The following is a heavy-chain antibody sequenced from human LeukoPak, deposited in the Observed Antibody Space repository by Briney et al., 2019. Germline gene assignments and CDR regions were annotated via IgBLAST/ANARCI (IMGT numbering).Heavy chain of an antibody. J-gene: IGHJ4*02. CDR1: GFTFSYYA. V-gene: IGHV3-23*01. D-gene: IGHD1-26*01. CDR2: ISASGDST. Sequence: GGSLRLSCAASGFTFSYYAMTWVRQAPGKGLEWLSAISASGDSTYFADSVKGRSTISRDNSKNTLYLQMNSLRAEDTALYFCAQWSRYFDYWGQGTLVTVSS. CDR3: AQWSRYFDY.